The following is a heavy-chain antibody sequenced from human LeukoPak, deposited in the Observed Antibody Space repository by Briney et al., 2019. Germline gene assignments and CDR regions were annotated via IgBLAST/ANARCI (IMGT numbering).Heavy chain of an antibody. CDR2: IYTSGST. CDR3: ARECTSCYVGAFDI. D-gene: IGHD2-2*01. V-gene: IGHV4-61*02. CDR1: GGSISSGSYY. Sequence: SETLSLTCTVSGGSISSGSYYWSWIRQPAGKGLEWIGRIYTSGSTNYNPSLKSRVTISVDTSKNQFSLKLSSVTAADTAVYYCARECTSCYVGAFDIWGQGTMVTVSS. J-gene: IGHJ3*02.